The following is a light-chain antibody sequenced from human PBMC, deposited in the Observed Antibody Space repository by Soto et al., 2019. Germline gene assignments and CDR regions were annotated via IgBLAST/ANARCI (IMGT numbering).Light chain of an antibody. CDR1: SGSVASNY. J-gene: IGLJ2*01. CDR3: QSYDSSNVV. Sequence: NFMLTQPHSVSASPGKTVTISCTGSSGSVASNYVQWYQQRPGSAPTTVIYADNQRPSAVPDRFSGSIDSSSNSASLTISGLKTEDEADYYCQSYDSSNVVFGGGTKLTVL. CDR2: ADN. V-gene: IGLV6-57*02.